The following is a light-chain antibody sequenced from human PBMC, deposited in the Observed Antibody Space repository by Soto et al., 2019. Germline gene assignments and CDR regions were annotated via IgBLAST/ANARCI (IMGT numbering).Light chain of an antibody. Sequence: QPVLTQPPSASGSPGQSVTISCTGTSSDVGAYDYVSWYQQHPGKAPKLMIYEINKRPSGVPDRFPGSKSGNTASLTVSGLQAEDEADYYCSSFAGSNNFPYVFGTGTKLTVL. J-gene: IGLJ1*01. CDR3: SSFAGSNNFPYV. V-gene: IGLV2-8*01. CDR1: SSDVGAYDY. CDR2: EIN.